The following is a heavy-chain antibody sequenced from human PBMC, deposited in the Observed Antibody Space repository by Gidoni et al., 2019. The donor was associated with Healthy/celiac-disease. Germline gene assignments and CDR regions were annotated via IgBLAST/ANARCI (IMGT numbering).Heavy chain of an antibody. V-gene: IGHV3-33*01. J-gene: IGHJ6*02. Sequence: QVQPVDAGGGVVQPGRSLRLSCAASGFPVSSYGMHWVRHAPGKGLEWVAVIWYDGSNKYYADSVKGRFTISRDNSKNTLYLQMNSLRAEDTAVYYCARDTRSSSWYSQMGTWDYYYYYGMDVWGQGTTVTVSS. D-gene: IGHD6-13*01. CDR3: ARDTRSSSWYSQMGTWDYYYYYGMDV. CDR2: IWYDGSNK. CDR1: GFPVSSYG.